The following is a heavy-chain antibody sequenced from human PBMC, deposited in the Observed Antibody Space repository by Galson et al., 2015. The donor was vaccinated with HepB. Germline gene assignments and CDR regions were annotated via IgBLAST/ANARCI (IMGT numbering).Heavy chain of an antibody. CDR3: ARAKEGRGYFDY. J-gene: IGHJ4*02. CDR2: AYHSGGT. V-gene: IGHV4-4*02. Sequence: ETLSLTCAVSGDSISNDRWWSWVRQPPGEGLEWIGEAYHSGGTNYRPSLKSRVTISVDESKNQFSLKLTSVTAADTAVYYCARAKEGRGYFDYWGQGTLVTVSS. CDR1: GDSISNDRW. D-gene: IGHD3-10*01.